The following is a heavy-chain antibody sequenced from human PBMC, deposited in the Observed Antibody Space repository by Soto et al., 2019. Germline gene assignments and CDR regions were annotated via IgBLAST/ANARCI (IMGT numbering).Heavy chain of an antibody. Sequence: SETLSLTCTVSGGSISSGGYYWSWIHQHPGKGLEWIGYIYYSGSTYYNPSLKSRVTISVDTSKNQFSLKLSSVTAADTAVYYCARDRGAPTHSSGYLYYYYGMDVWGQGTTVTVSS. CDR2: IYYSGST. V-gene: IGHV4-31*03. D-gene: IGHD3-22*01. J-gene: IGHJ6*02. CDR1: GGSISSGGYY. CDR3: ARDRGAPTHSSGYLYYYYGMDV.